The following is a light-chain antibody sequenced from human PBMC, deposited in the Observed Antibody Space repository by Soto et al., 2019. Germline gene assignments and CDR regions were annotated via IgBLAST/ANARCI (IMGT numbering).Light chain of an antibody. Sequence: DIQMTQSTASLSASLGDRVTITCRASQTISFYLNWYQQKPGKAPNLLIYAASTLQSGVPSRFSGSGSGTDSTLTISSLQPEDFGIYHCQQTYSTPTFGQGTRLEIK. J-gene: IGKJ5*01. CDR1: QTISFY. CDR3: QQTYSTPT. V-gene: IGKV1-39*01. CDR2: AAS.